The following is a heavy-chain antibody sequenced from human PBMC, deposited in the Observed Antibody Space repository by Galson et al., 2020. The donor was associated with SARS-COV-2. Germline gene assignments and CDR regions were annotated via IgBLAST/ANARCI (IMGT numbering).Heavy chain of an antibody. CDR1: GYTFTGYY. J-gene: IGHJ4*02. Sequence: ALVKVSCKASGYTFTGYYIHWVRQAPGQGLQWMGWINPNSGATNYAQKFQGRVTMTRDTSISTVYLELSRLRSDDTAMFYCARVRPGYNWNIDYWGQGTLVTVSS. D-gene: IGHD1-1*01. V-gene: IGHV1-2*02. CDR2: INPNSGAT. CDR3: ARVRPGYNWNIDY.